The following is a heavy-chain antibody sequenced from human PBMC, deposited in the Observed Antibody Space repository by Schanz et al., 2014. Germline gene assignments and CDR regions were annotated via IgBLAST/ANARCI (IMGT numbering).Heavy chain of an antibody. V-gene: IGHV3-30-3*01. Sequence: QVQLVESGGGVVQPGRSLRLSCAAYGFTLSSYAMHWVRQAPGKGLEWVAVISYDGSNKYYADSVKGRFTISRDNSKNTLYLQMNTLRAEDTAVYYCARGNNFDYGDAFFNYYYYYMDVWGKGTTVTVSS. CDR3: ARGNNFDYGDAFFNYYYYYMDV. CDR2: ISYDGSNK. J-gene: IGHJ6*03. CDR1: GFTLSSYA. D-gene: IGHD4-17*01.